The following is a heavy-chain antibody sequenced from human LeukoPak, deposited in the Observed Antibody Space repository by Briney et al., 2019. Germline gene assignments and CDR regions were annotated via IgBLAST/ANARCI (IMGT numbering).Heavy chain of an antibody. V-gene: IGHV4-59*01. J-gene: IGHJ5*02. CDR2: IYYSGST. CDR1: GGSISSYY. CDR3: AREYCSSTSCYTNT. D-gene: IGHD2-2*02. Sequence: SEMLSLTCTVSGGSISSYYWSWIRQPPGKGLEWIGYIYYSGSTNYNPSLKSRVTISVDTSKNQFSLKLSSVTAADTAVYYCAREYCSSTSCYTNTWGQGTLVTVSS.